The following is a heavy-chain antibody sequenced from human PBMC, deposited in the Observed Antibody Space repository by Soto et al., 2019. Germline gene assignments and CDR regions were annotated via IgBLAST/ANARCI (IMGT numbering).Heavy chain of an antibody. D-gene: IGHD3-22*01. J-gene: IGHJ6*02. V-gene: IGHV1-46*01. CDR2: IYPRGGST. CDR1: GYNFTSHY. Sequence: ASVKVSCKTSGYNFTSHYIHWVRQAPGQRLESMGIIYPRGGSTIYAQKFQGKVTMTRDTPTHTLYMELSSLRSEDTAIYYCARVGYSSTGTTLHFHGLDVWGQGTTVTVSS. CDR3: ARVGYSSTGTTLHFHGLDV.